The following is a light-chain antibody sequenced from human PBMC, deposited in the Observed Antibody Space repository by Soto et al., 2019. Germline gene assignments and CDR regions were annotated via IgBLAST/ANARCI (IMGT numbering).Light chain of an antibody. CDR2: DAS. V-gene: IGKV3-11*01. CDR3: QQRSNWSYLT. Sequence: EIVLTQSPDPLSLSPGERATLSCRASQSVCGYLGWYQRKPGQAPRLLIYDASNRAYGVPARFRGSGSGTNFKHTIASLEPDDFAVYYCQQRSNWSYLTVGGGPRV. J-gene: IGKJ4*01. CDR1: QSVCGY.